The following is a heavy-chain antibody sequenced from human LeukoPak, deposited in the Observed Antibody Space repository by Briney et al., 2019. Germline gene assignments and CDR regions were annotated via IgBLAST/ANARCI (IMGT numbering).Heavy chain of an antibody. CDR2: IYYSGST. CDR3: ARDFDRGAFDY. CDR1: GGSISSGGYY. V-gene: IGHV4-31*03. Sequence: SETLSLTCTVSGGSISSGGYYWSWIRQHPGKGLEWIEYIYYSGSTYYNPSLKSRVTISVDTSKNQFSLKLSSVTAADTAVYYCARDFDRGAFDYWGQGTLVTVSS. D-gene: IGHD3-22*01. J-gene: IGHJ4*02.